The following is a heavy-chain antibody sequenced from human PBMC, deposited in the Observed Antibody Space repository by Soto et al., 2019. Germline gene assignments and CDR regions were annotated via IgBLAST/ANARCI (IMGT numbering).Heavy chain of an antibody. CDR2: IDGSGGTT. D-gene: IGHD6-6*01. CDR1: GFPFSSTD. V-gene: IGHV3-23*01. Sequence: GESLKISCAASGFPFSSTDMTWVRQAPGKGLEWVSTIDGSGGTTYYADSVKGRFTISRDNSINTVFLQMSSLRSEDTAVYYCARDQYSRRVRWFDPWGQGTLVTVSS. J-gene: IGHJ5*02. CDR3: ARDQYSRRVRWFDP.